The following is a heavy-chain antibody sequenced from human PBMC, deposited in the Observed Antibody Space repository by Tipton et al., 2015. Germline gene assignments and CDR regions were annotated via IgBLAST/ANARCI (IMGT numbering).Heavy chain of an antibody. CDR2: ISHSGNT. V-gene: IGHV4-38-2*02. Sequence: TLSLTCDVSGYSISSGYYWSWIRQPPGKGLEWIGSISHSGNTHYNPSLKRRVTISLDTSKNQFSLTLNSVTAADTAVYYCARDLEHGMDVWGQGTTVTVSS. D-gene: IGHD5-24*01. CDR3: ARDLEHGMDV. J-gene: IGHJ6*02. CDR1: GYSISSGYY.